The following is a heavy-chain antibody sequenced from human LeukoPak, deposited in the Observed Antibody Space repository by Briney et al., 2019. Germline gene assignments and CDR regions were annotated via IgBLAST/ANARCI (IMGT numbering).Heavy chain of an antibody. CDR2: MSYDGSNK. CDR1: GFTLSNYG. D-gene: IGHD2-15*01. J-gene: IGHJ6*02. CDR3: AKDQSYCSGGSCEGMDV. Sequence: GGSLRLSCAASGFTLSNYGMHWVRQAPGKGLEWVAVMSYDGSNKYYADSVEGRLTISRDNSKNTLYLQMNSLRAEDTAVYYCAKDQSYCSGGSCEGMDVWGQGTTVTVSS. V-gene: IGHV3-30*18.